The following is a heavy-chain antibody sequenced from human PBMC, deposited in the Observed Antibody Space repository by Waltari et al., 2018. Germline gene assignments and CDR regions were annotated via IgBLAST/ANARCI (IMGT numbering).Heavy chain of an antibody. CDR1: GFTFSSYS. D-gene: IGHD3-16*01. J-gene: IGHJ4*02. Sequence: EVQLVESGGGLVQPGGSLRLSCAASGFTFSSYSMNWVRQAPGKGLEWVSYIRSSSSTIYYADSVKGRFTISRDNAKNSLYLQMNSLRAEDTAVYYCARDRPLGDYWGQGTLVTVSS. CDR2: IRSSSSTI. CDR3: ARDRPLGDY. V-gene: IGHV3-48*01.